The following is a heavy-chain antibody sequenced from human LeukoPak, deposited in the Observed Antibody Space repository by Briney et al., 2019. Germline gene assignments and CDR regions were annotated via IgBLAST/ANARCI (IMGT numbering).Heavy chain of an antibody. CDR3: LRSPHPLYYFDY. CDR1: GFTFRIYG. Sequence: PGGSLRLSCAAAGFTFRIYGMNWVRQAPGKELEWVSSISSSSSYIYYADSMKGRFTISRDNAKNSLYLQMNSLRAEDTAVYYCLRSPHPLYYFDYWGQGTLVTVSS. V-gene: IGHV3-21*01. J-gene: IGHJ4*02. CDR2: ISSSSSYI.